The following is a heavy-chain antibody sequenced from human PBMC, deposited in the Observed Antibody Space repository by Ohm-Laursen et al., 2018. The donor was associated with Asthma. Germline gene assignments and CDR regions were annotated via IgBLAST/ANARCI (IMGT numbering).Heavy chain of an antibody. V-gene: IGHV3-33*06. CDR1: GFTFSSYG. CDR2: IWYDGSNK. CDR3: AKGTFGVVTSFDY. J-gene: IGHJ4*02. D-gene: IGHD3-3*01. Sequence: SLRLSCAASGFTFSSYGMHWVRQAPGKGLEWVAVIWYDGSNKYYADSVKGRFTISRDNSKNTLYLQMNSLRAEDTAVYYCAKGTFGVVTSFDYWGQGTLVTVSS.